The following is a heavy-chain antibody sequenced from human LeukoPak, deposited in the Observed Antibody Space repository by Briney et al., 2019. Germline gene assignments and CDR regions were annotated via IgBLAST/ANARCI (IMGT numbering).Heavy chain of an antibody. J-gene: IGHJ3*02. CDR2: INHSGST. CDR1: GGSFSGYY. V-gene: IGHV4-34*01. CDR3: ARDPKDIMSADGFDI. Sequence: PSETLSLTCAVYGGSFSGYYWSWVRQPPGKGLEWVGEINHSGSTNYNPSLKSRVTISVDTSKNQFSLKLSSVTAADTAIYYCARDPKDIMSADGFDIWGQGTLVTVSS. D-gene: IGHD5/OR15-5a*01.